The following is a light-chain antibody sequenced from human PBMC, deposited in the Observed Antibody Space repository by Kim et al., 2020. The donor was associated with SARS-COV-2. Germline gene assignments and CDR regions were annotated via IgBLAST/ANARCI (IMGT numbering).Light chain of an antibody. V-gene: IGLV1-40*01. J-gene: IGLJ2*01. CDR2: GNG. CDR3: QSYDSSLSGSV. CDR1: SSNIGAGYD. Sequence: RGTISCTWGSSNIGAGYDVHWYQQLPGTAPKLLIFGNGNRPSGVPDRFSGSKSGTSASLAITGLQAEDEADYYCQSYDSSLSGSVFGGGTQLTVL.